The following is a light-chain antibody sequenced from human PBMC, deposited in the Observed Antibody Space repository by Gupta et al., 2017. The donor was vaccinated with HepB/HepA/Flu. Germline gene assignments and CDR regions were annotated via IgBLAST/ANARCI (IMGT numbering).Light chain of an antibody. V-gene: IGLV1-40*01. CDR2: DDN. CDR3: QSYDSSLSASV. Sequence: QSVLTQPPSVSGAPGQRVTISCPGSSSNIGAGYDVHWYQQFPGTAPRLLIYDDNTRPSGVPDRFSGSTSGTSASLAITGLQAEDESDYYCQSYDSSLSASVFGGGTKLTVL. J-gene: IGLJ3*02. CDR1: SSNIGAGYD.